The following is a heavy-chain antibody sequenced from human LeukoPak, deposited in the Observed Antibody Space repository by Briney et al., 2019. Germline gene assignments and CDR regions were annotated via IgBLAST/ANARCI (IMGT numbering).Heavy chain of an antibody. CDR1: GFTFSSYW. V-gene: IGHV3-7*01. J-gene: IGHJ4*02. CDR2: INQDGSDK. D-gene: IGHD2-21*01. Sequence: GGSLRLSCAASGFTFSSYWMSWLRQAPGKGLEWVANINQDGSDKKYVDSVKGRFTISRDNAKNSQYLQMNRLRVENTAVYYCARSLWTEDYWGQGNLVTVSS. CDR3: ARSLWTEDY.